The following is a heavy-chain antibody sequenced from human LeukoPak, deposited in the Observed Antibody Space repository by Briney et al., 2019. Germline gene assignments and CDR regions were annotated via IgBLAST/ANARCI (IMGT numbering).Heavy chain of an antibody. V-gene: IGHV1-8*01. J-gene: IGHJ3*01. D-gene: IGHD3/OR15-3a*01. CDR1: GYTFTSYD. CDR3: ARRARWTDSDAFDF. CDR2: MNPNSGNT. Sequence: ASVKVSCKASGYTFTSYDINWVRQATGQGLEWMGWMNPNSGNTGYAQKFQGRVTMTRNTSISTAYMELSSLRSEDTAVYYCARRARWTDSDAFDFWGQGTMVTVSS.